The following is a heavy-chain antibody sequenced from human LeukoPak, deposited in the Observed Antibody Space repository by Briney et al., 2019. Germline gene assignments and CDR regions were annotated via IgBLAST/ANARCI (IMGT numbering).Heavy chain of an antibody. CDR3: ARDKGSLTRSWYTGY. CDR2: INPYSGDT. CDR1: GYTFTGYH. Sequence: GASVKVSCKASGYTFTGYHIHWVRQAPGQGLEWMGRINPYSGDTNFAQKFQGRDTMTRDTSITTAYMDLSSLTPDDTAVYFCARDKGSLTRSWYTGYWGQGTQVTVSS. V-gene: IGHV1-2*06. J-gene: IGHJ4*02. D-gene: IGHD6-13*01.